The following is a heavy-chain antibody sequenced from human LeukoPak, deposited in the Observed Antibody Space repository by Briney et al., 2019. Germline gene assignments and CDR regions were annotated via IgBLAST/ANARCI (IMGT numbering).Heavy chain of an antibody. CDR3: ARGVLTGYEDY. D-gene: IGHD3-9*01. CDR2: IHHSGST. J-gene: IGHJ4*02. V-gene: IGHV4-38-2*02. Sequence: SETLSLTCTVSGYSISGGYYWGWIRQPPGKGLEWIGSIHHSGSTYYNPSLKSRVTILVDTSKNQFSLKLSSVTAADTAVYYCARGVLTGYEDYWGQGTLVTVSS. CDR1: GYSISGGYY.